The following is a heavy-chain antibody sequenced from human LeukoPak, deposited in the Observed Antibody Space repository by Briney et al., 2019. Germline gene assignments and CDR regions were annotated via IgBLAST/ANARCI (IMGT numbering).Heavy chain of an antibody. CDR2: ISSSGSTI. CDR3: ASAPQGLDLNARGMDV. J-gene: IGHJ6*02. CDR1: GFTFSDYY. Sequence: GGSLRLSCAASGFTFSDYYMSWIRQAPGKGLEWVSYISSSGSTIYYADSVKGRFTISRDNAKNSLYLQMNSLRAEDTAVYYCASAPQGLDLNARGMDVWGQGTTVTVSS. D-gene: IGHD6-19*01. V-gene: IGHV3-11*01.